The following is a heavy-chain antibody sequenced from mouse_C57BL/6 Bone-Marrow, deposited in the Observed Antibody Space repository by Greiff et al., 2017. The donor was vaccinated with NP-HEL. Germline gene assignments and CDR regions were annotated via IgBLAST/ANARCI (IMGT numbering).Heavy chain of an antibody. CDR2: IDPSDSYT. Sequence: QVQLQQPGAELVMPGASVKLSCKASGYTFTSYWMHWVKQRPGQGLEWIGEIDPSDSYTNYNQKFKGKSTLTVDKSSSTAYMHLSSLTSEDSAVYYCARGSSYVHWGQGTTLTVSS. CDR1: GYTFTSYW. D-gene: IGHD1-1*01. J-gene: IGHJ2*01. V-gene: IGHV1-69*01. CDR3: ARGSSYVH.